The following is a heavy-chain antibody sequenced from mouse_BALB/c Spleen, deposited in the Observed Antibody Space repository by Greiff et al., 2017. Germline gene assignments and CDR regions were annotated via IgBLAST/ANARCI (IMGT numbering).Heavy chain of an antibody. V-gene: IGHV5-12-2*01. Sequence: DVMLVESGGGLVQPGGSLKLSCAASGFTFSSYTMSWVRQTPEKRLEWVAYISNGGGSTYYPDTVKGRFTISRDNAKNTLYLQMSSLKSEDTAMYYCARHAGGYCFAYWGQGTLVTVSA. CDR3: ARHAGGYCFAY. D-gene: IGHD2-2*01. J-gene: IGHJ3*01. CDR1: GFTFSSYT. CDR2: ISNGGGST.